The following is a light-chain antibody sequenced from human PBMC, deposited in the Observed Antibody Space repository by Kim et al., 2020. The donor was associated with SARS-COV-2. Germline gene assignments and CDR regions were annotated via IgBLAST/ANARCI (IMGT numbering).Light chain of an antibody. CDR1: SGSIASTY. J-gene: IGLJ2*01. Sequence: GKTVVISCTSSSGSIASTYVQWYQQRPGSSPTTVIFEDNYRPSGVPDRFSGSIDSSSNSASLTISGLKTEDEADYFCQSYDRDKVIFGGGTKVTVL. V-gene: IGLV6-57*01. CDR3: QSYDRDKVI. CDR2: EDN.